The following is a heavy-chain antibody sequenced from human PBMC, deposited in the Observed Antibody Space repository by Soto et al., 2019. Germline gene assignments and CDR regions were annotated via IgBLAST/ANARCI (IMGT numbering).Heavy chain of an antibody. CDR2: INHSGST. CDR1: GGSFSGYY. Sequence: SETLSLTCAVYGGSFSGYYWTWIRQPPGTGLEWIGEINHSGSTNYNPSLKSRVTISVDTSKNQFSLKLSSVTAADTAVYYCARALYGDEYYYYGMDVWGQGTTVTVSS. V-gene: IGHV4-34*01. D-gene: IGHD4-17*01. CDR3: ARALYGDEYYYYGMDV. J-gene: IGHJ6*02.